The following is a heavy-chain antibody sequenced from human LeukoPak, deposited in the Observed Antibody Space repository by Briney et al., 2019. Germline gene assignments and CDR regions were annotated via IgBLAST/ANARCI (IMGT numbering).Heavy chain of an antibody. CDR3: ARDASDIVVVVAATTGDYFDY. V-gene: IGHV3-21*01. CDR2: ISSSSSYI. J-gene: IGHJ4*02. D-gene: IGHD2-15*01. CDR1: GFTFSSYS. Sequence: PGGSLRLSCAASGFTFSSYSMNWVRQAPGKGLEWVSSISSSSSYIYYADSVKGRFTISRDNAKNSLYLQMNSLRAEDTAVYYCARDASDIVVVVAATTGDYFDYWGQGTLVTVSS.